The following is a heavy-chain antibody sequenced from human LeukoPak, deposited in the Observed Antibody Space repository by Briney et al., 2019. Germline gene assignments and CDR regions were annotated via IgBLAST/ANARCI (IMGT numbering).Heavy chain of an antibody. CDR3: ARDEVGSSWYGFNY. D-gene: IGHD6-13*01. Sequence: SETLSLTCTVSGGSIRSSYYYWGWIRQPPGKGLEWIGSIYDSGSTYYNPSLKSRVTISVDTSKNQFSLKLSSVTAADTAVYYCARDEVGSSWYGFNYWGQGTLVTVSS. CDR2: IYDSGST. V-gene: IGHV4-39*07. CDR1: GGSIRSSYYY. J-gene: IGHJ4*02.